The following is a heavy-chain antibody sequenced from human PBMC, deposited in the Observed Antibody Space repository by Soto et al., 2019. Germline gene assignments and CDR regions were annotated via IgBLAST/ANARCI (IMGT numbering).Heavy chain of an antibody. V-gene: IGHV3-7*01. CDR3: AKDLATVVTPFDY. D-gene: IGHD4-17*01. CDR2: IKEDGSEK. CDR1: GFSFSSNW. Sequence: ESGGGLVQPGGSLRLSCAASGFSFSSNWMSWVRQAPGKGLEWVANIKEDGSEKYYADSVKGRFTISRDNSKNTLYLQMNSLRAEDTAVYYCAKDLATVVTPFDYWGQGTLVTVSS. J-gene: IGHJ4*02.